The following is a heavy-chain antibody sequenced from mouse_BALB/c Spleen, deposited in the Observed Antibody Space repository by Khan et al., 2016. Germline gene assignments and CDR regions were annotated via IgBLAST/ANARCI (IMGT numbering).Heavy chain of an antibody. CDR3: AGYYGHFFDY. D-gene: IGHD1-1*02. J-gene: IGHJ2*01. Sequence: EVELVESGPSLVKPSQTLSLTCSVTGDSITSGYWNWIRKFPGNKLEYMGYISYSGSTYYNPSLKSRISITRDTSKSQYYLKLNSVTTEDTATYYCAGYYGHFFDYWGQGTTLTVSS. V-gene: IGHV3-8*02. CDR2: ISYSGST. CDR1: GDSITSGY.